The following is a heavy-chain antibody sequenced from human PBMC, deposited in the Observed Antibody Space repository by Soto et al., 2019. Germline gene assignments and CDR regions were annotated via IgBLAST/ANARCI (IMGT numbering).Heavy chain of an antibody. CDR3: ARHVRYCSSTSCYYYYGMDV. CDR2: IDPSDSYT. V-gene: IGHV5-10-1*01. Sequence: PGESLKISCKGSGYSFTSYWISRVRQMPGKGLEWMGRIDPSDSYTNYSPSFQGHVTISADKSISTAYLQWSSLKASDTAMYYCARHVRYCSSTSCYYYYGMDVWGQGTTVTVSS. D-gene: IGHD2-2*01. CDR1: GYSFTSYW. J-gene: IGHJ6*02.